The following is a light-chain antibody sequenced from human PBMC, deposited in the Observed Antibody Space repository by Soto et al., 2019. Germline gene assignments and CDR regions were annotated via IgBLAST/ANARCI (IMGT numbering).Light chain of an antibody. CDR3: QQYNNWPPV. Sequence: EIVMTQSPATLSVSPGERATLSYRASQSVSSNLAWYQQKPGQAPRLLIYGASTRATGIPARFSGSGSGTEFTLTISSLQSEDFAVYYCQQYNNWPPVFGGGTKVEIK. J-gene: IGKJ4*01. CDR2: GAS. CDR1: QSVSSN. V-gene: IGKV3-15*01.